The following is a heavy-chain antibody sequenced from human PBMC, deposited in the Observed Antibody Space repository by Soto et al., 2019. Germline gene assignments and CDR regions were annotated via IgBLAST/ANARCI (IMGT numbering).Heavy chain of an antibody. CDR2: IYYSGST. J-gene: IGHJ1*01. D-gene: IGHD6-19*01. V-gene: IGHV4-39*01. CDR3: ARHVTQWLVRGAPGGNFQH. CDR1: GGSISSSSYY. Sequence: QLQLQESGPGLVKPSETLSLTCTVSGGSISSSSYYWGWIRQPPGKGLEWIGSIYYSGSTYYNPSLKSRVTISVDTSKNQFSLKLSSVTAADTAVYYCARHVTQWLVRGAPGGNFQHWGQGTLVTVSS.